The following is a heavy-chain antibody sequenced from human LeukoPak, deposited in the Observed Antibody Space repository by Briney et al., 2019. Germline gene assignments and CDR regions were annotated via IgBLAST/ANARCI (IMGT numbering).Heavy chain of an antibody. CDR1: GGSISSYY. V-gene: IGHV4-4*09. CDR3: ARCDVYYYYMDV. J-gene: IGHJ6*03. CDR2: IYTSGST. Sequence: SETLSLTCTVSGGSISSYYWSWIRQPPGKGLKWIGYIYTSGSTNYNPSLKSRVTISVDTSKNQFSLKLSSVTAADTAVYYCARCDVYYYYMDVWGKGTTVTVSS.